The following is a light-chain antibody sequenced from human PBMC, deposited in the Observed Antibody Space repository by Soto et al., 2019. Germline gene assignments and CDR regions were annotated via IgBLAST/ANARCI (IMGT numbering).Light chain of an antibody. J-gene: IGKJ4*01. CDR3: QQSYGTPLT. V-gene: IGKV1-39*01. Sequence: DIQMTQSPSSLSASVGDRVTITCRAGQTISSFLNWYQQKPGKAPELLIYAASSLQSGVPSRFSGSGSGTDFTLTISNLQPEDFATYYCQQSYGTPLTFGGGTKVEIK. CDR2: AAS. CDR1: QTISSF.